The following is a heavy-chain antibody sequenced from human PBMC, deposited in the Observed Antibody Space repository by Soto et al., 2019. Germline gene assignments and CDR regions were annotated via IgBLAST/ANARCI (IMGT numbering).Heavy chain of an antibody. J-gene: IGHJ4*02. CDR1: GGSISTYY. CDR3: ARSLRGGYVVAATDPFDY. Sequence: QVQLQESGPGLVNPSETLSLTCTVSGGSISTYYWSWIRQPPGKGLEWIGYVYYSGSTNYNPSLKCRFVISVDTSKNQFSLKLSSVTAADTAIYYCARSLRGGYVVAATDPFDYWGQGTLVTVSS. CDR2: VYYSGST. V-gene: IGHV4-59*01. D-gene: IGHD2-15*01.